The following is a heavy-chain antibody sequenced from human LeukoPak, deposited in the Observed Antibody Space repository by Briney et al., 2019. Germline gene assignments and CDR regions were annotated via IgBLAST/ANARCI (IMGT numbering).Heavy chain of an antibody. D-gene: IGHD3-16*01. J-gene: IGHJ3*01. CDR3: ATFTAPRNAFDL. Sequence: ASMKVSCKASGHSFNAYYIHWVRQAPGQGLQWMGRIDPNSGDTKYTQKFQGRVSMTRDTSISTAYMELSRLTSDDTAVYYCATFTAPRNAFDLWGQGTMVTASS. CDR1: GHSFNAYY. V-gene: IGHV1-2*06. CDR2: IDPNSGDT.